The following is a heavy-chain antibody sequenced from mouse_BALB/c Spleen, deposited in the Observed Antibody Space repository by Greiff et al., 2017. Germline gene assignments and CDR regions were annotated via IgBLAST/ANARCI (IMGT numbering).Heavy chain of an antibody. D-gene: IGHD2-1*01. CDR1: GFTFSSFG. CDR3: ARGDYGNYFDY. V-gene: IGHV5-17*02. J-gene: IGHJ2*01. CDR2: ISSGSSTI. Sequence: EVQVVESGGGLVQPGGSRKLSCAASGFTFSSFGMHWVRQAPEKGLEWVAYISSGSSTIYYADTVKGRFTISRDNPKNTLFLQMTSLRSEDTAMYYCARGDYGNYFDYWGQGTTLTVSS.